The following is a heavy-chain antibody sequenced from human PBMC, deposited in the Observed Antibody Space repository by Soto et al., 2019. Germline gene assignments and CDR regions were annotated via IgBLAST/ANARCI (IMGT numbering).Heavy chain of an antibody. CDR1: GYTFTAYY. D-gene: IGHD3-22*01. J-gene: IGHJ6*02. Sequence: ASVKVSCKASGYTFTAYYMHWVRQAPGQGLEWMGWINPNSGGTKYGQKFQGRVTMTRDTSISTAYMELSRLRSDDTAVYYCAGLRYYYDSSGPFHYGMDVWGQGTTVTVSS. CDR2: INPNSGGT. V-gene: IGHV1-2*02. CDR3: AGLRYYYDSSGPFHYGMDV.